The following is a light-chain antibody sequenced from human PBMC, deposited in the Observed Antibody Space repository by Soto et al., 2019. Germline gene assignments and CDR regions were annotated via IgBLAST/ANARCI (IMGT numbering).Light chain of an antibody. Sequence: QSALTQPRSVSGSPGQSVTISCTGTSSDIGGYNSVSWYQQHPGKAPKLMIYDASKRPSGVPDRFSGSKSGDTASLTISGSQAEDEADYYCCSYAGSDTLVFGGGTKLTVL. CDR2: DAS. CDR3: CSYAGSDTLV. CDR1: SSDIGGYNS. V-gene: IGLV2-11*01. J-gene: IGLJ2*01.